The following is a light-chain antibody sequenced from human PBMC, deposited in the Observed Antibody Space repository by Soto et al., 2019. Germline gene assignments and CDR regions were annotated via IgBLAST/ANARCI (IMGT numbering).Light chain of an antibody. J-gene: IGLJ2*01. CDR3: SSYTSISASVI. V-gene: IGLV2-14*03. CDR2: DVI. Sequence: QSALTQPASVSGSPGQSIAISCTRSSSDVGGYNSVSWYQQHPGKVPKLVIYDVINRPSGISNRFSGSKSGNTASLTISGLQAEDEAHYYCSSYTSISASVIFGGGTKVTVL. CDR1: SSDVGGYNS.